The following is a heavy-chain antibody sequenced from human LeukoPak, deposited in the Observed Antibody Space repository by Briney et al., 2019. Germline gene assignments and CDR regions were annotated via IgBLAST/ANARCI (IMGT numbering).Heavy chain of an antibody. Sequence: GGSLRLSCAASGFLFSSYEMNWVRQAPGKGLEWVSYISTSGGTIYYADSVKGRFTISIDNAKNSLYLQMNSLRAEDTAVYYCARDSYYGGTQDYWGQGTLVTVSS. D-gene: IGHD4-23*01. J-gene: IGHJ4*02. CDR2: ISTSGGTI. CDR3: ARDSYYGGTQDY. V-gene: IGHV3-48*03. CDR1: GFLFSSYE.